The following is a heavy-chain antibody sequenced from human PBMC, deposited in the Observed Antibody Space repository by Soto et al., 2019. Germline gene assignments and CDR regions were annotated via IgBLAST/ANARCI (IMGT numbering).Heavy chain of an antibody. J-gene: IGHJ3*02. CDR3: AKHISRYGSGTHHLHDAFDI. CDR1: GFTFDDYA. V-gene: IGHV3-9*01. D-gene: IGHD3-10*01. CDR2: ISWNSGSI. Sequence: EVQLVESGGGLVQPGRSLRLSCAASGFTFDDYAMHWVRQAPGKGLEWVSGISWNSGSIGYADSVKGRFTISRDNAKNSLYLQLNSLRAEDTALYYCAKHISRYGSGTHHLHDAFDIWGQGTMVTVSS.